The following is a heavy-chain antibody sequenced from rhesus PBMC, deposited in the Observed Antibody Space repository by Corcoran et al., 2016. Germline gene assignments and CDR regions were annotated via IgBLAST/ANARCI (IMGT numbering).Heavy chain of an antibody. J-gene: IGHJ4*01. CDR3: ARTALRSCFDY. CDR2: MYGGIGST. CDR1: GYSISSGYG. Sequence: QVQLQESGPGLVKPSETLSLTCAVSGYSISSGYGWGWIRQPPGKGLEWIGQMYGGIGSTYSNPSLTSRVTGSKDTSKNQFSLKLSSGTAADTAVYYCARTALRSCFDYWGQGVLVTVSS. D-gene: IGHD2-15*01. V-gene: IGHV4-127*01.